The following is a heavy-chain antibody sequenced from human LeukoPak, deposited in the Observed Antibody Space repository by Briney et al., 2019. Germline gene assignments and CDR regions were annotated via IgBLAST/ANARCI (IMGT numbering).Heavy chain of an antibody. J-gene: IGHJ6*02. CDR3: AKDLILNSLYSSSWYQYYYGMDV. CDR2: ISYDGSNK. Sequence: GGSLRLSCAASGFTFSSYGMHWVRQAPGKGLEWVAVISYDGSNKYYADSVKGRFTISRDNSKNTLYLQMNSLRAEDTAVYYCAKDLILNSLYSSSWYQYYYGMDVWGQGTTVTVSS. V-gene: IGHV3-30*18. D-gene: IGHD6-13*01. CDR1: GFTFSSYG.